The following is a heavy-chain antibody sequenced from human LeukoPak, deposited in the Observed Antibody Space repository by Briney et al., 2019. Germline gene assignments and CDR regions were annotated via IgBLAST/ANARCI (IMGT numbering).Heavy chain of an antibody. CDR1: ADIFSSYA. D-gene: IGHD2-15*01. CDR3: AISTPFDCRGRSCYPLYYYSGMDV. CDR2: IIPLTGVG. V-gene: IGHV1-69*04. Sequence: ASVKVSCKTSADIFSSYAINWGRQAPGQGLKWMGRIIPLTGVGDYGQKLQTRVTISADKSTSTAYMEVSSLRSDDTAVYHCAISTPFDCRGRSCYPLYYYSGMDVWGQGTTVTVSS. J-gene: IGHJ6*02.